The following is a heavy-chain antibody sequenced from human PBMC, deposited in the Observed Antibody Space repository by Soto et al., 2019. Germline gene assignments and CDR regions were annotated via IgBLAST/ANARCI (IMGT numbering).Heavy chain of an antibody. J-gene: IGHJ4*02. Sequence: GGSLRLSCAASGFNVSTNYMTWVRQAPGKGLEWVSVIYSGGTTYYADSVKGRFIISRDNFKYTLYLQMNNLRAEDTALYYCARGSGSLYYFHYWGQGTLVTVSA. CDR1: GFNVSTNY. CDR2: IYSGGTT. V-gene: IGHV3-53*01. CDR3: ARGSGSLYYFHY. D-gene: IGHD1-26*01.